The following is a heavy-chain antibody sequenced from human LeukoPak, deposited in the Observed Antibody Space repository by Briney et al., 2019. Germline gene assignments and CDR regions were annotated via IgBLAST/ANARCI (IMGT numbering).Heavy chain of an antibody. CDR1: GGSISSYY. V-gene: IGHV4-59*01. J-gene: IGHJ4*02. Sequence: PSETLSLTCTVSGGSISSYYWSWLRQPPGKGLEWIGYIYYSGSTNYNPSLKSRVTISVDTSKNQFSLKLSSVTAADTAVYYCARDYDSSGSFDYWGQGTLVTVSS. D-gene: IGHD3-22*01. CDR3: ARDYDSSGSFDY. CDR2: IYYSGST.